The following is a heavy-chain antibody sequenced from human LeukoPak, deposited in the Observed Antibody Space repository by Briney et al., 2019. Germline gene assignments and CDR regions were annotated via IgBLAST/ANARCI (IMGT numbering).Heavy chain of an antibody. CDR1: GGTFSSYA. Sequence: SVKVSCKASGGTFSSYAISWVRQAPGQGLEWMGRIIPIFGTANYAQKFQGRVTITTDESTSTAYMELSSLRSEDTAVYYCARARLDYYDSSGYYLSWGQGTLVTASS. CDR3: ARARLDYYDSSGYYLS. V-gene: IGHV1-69*05. CDR2: IIPIFGTA. J-gene: IGHJ4*02. D-gene: IGHD3-22*01.